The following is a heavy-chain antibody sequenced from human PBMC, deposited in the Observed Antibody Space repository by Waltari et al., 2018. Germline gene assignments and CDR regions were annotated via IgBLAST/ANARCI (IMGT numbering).Heavy chain of an antibody. J-gene: IGHJ3*02. D-gene: IGHD2-21*01. CDR3: AVGYCGGDCFSGLDAFDT. Sequence: QVQLVQSGAEVKKPGASVKVSCKASGYTFTGYYMHWVRQAPGQGLEWMGWINPNSGGTNYAQKFQGRVTMTRDTSISTAYMELSRLRSDDTAVYYCAVGYCGGDCFSGLDAFDTWGQGTMVTVSS. CDR1: GYTFTGYY. V-gene: IGHV1-2*02. CDR2: INPNSGGT.